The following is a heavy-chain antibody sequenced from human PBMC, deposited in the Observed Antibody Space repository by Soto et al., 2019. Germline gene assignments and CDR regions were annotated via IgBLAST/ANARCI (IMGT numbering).Heavy chain of an antibody. CDR1: GFTFSSYA. CDR2: ISGSGGST. CDR3: AKAPGAYSSSWYGY. D-gene: IGHD6-13*01. J-gene: IGHJ4*02. V-gene: IGHV3-23*01. Sequence: GGSLRLSCAASGFTFSSYAMSWVRQAPGKGLEWVSAISGSGGSTYYADSVKGRFTISRDNSKNTLYLQMNSLRAGDTAVYYCAKAPGAYSSSWYGYWGQGTLVTVSS.